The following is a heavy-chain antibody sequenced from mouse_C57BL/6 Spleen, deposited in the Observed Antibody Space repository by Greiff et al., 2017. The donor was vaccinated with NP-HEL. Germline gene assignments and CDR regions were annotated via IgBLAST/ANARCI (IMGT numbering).Heavy chain of an antibody. Sequence: QVQLQQPGTELVKPGASVKLSCKASGYTFTSYWMHWVKQRPGQGLEWIGNINPSNGGTNYNEKFKSKATLTVDKSASTAYMQLSSLTSEDSAVYYCARSDGYYAYFDVWGTGTTVTVSS. CDR2: INPSNGGT. J-gene: IGHJ1*03. D-gene: IGHD2-3*01. CDR3: ARSDGYYAYFDV. CDR1: GYTFTSYW. V-gene: IGHV1-53*01.